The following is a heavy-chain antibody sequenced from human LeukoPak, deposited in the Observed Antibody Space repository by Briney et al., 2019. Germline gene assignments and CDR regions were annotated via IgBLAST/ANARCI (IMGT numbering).Heavy chain of an antibody. D-gene: IGHD2-2*03. CDR1: GGSISSYY. Sequence: PSETLSLTCTVSGGSISSYYWSWIRQPPGKGLEWIGYIYYSGSTNYNPSLKSRVTISVDTSKNQFSLKLSSVTAADTAVYYCARTLDIDFPEYYYYGMDVWGQGTTVTVSS. J-gene: IGHJ6*02. CDR3: ARTLDIDFPEYYYYGMDV. CDR2: IYYSGST. V-gene: IGHV4-59*01.